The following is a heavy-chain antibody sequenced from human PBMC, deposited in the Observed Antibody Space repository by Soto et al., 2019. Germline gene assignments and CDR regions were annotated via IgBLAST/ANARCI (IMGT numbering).Heavy chain of an antibody. J-gene: IGHJ3*02. D-gene: IGHD3-10*01. CDR1: GFTFSSYG. Sequence: GGSLRLSCAASGFTFSSYGMHWVRQAPGKGLEWVAVIWYDGSNKYYADSVKGRFTISRDNSKNTLYLQMNSLRAEDTAVYYCARDPALWFGELSAFDIWGQATIVTVSS. V-gene: IGHV3-33*01. CDR2: IWYDGSNK. CDR3: ARDPALWFGELSAFDI.